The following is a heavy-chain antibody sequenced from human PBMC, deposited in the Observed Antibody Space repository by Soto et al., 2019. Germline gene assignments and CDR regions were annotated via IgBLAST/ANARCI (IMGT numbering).Heavy chain of an antibody. V-gene: IGHV1-3*01. J-gene: IGHJ3*02. Sequence: ASVKVSCKASGYTFTSYAMHWVRQAPGQRLEWTGWINAGNGNTKYSQKFQGRVTITRDTSASTAYMELSSLRSEDTAVYYCASSDSSGYFQVPLIWGQGTMVTVSS. CDR3: ASSDSSGYFQVPLI. CDR1: GYTFTSYA. D-gene: IGHD3-22*01. CDR2: INAGNGNT.